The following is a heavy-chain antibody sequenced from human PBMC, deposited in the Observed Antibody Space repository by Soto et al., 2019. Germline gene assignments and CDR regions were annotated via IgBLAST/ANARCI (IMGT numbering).Heavy chain of an antibody. CDR3: ARGAGSSSWDNMDV. Sequence: LRLSCAASGFTFSSYAMTWVRQAPGKGLEWVSGVSGTGGSAYYADSVKGRFTISRDKSTNTLYLHMNSLRAEDTAVYYCARGAGSSSWDNMDVWGQGTTVAVSS. CDR2: VSGTGGSA. D-gene: IGHD6-13*01. J-gene: IGHJ6*02. CDR1: GFTFSSYA. V-gene: IGHV3-23*01.